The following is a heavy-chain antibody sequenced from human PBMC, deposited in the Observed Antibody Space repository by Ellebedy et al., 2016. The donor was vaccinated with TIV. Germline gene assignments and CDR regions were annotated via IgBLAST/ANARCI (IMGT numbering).Heavy chain of an antibody. Sequence: ASVKVSCKASGYSFASYGITWVRQAPGQGLEWMGWISAQNGNTNYAEKVQGRATMTTDPSTTTAYMELRSLRSDDTAVYYCARDRAHILTGYYIDYWGQGTLVTVSS. J-gene: IGHJ4*02. V-gene: IGHV1-18*01. D-gene: IGHD3-9*01. CDR2: ISAQNGNT. CDR1: GYSFASYG. CDR3: ARDRAHILTGYYIDY.